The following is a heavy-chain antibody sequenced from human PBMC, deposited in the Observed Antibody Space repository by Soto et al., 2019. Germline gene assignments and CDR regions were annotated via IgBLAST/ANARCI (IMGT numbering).Heavy chain of an antibody. CDR2: INSDGSST. CDR3: ARGGYCSSNRCYMAYYYYGMDV. Sequence: GGSLRLSCAASGFTFSSYWMHWVRQAPGKGLVWVSRINSDGSSTSYADSVKGRFTISRDNAKNTLYLQMNSLRAEDTAVYYCARGGYCSSNRCYMAYYYYGMDVWGQGTKVTVS. V-gene: IGHV3-74*01. D-gene: IGHD2-2*02. CDR1: GFTFSSYW. J-gene: IGHJ6*01.